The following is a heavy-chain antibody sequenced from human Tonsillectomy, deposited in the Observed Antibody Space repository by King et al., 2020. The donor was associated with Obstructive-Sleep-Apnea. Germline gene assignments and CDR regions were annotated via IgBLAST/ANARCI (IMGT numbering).Heavy chain of an antibody. V-gene: IGHV3-7*03. CDR2: IKQDGSEK. J-gene: IGHJ4*02. D-gene: IGHD3-22*01. CDR1: GFTFSSYW. Sequence: VQLVESGGGLVQPGGSLRLSCAASGFTFSSYWMSWVRQAPGKGLEWVANIKQDGSEKYYVDSVKGRFTISRDNAKNSLYLQMNSLRAEDTAVYYCARVGYYYDSSGYYRPHFDYWGQGTLVTVSS. CDR3: ARVGYYYDSSGYYRPHFDY.